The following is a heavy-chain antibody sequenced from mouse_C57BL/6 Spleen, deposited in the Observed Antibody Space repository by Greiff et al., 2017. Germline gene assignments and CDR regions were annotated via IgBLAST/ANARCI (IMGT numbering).Heavy chain of an antibody. D-gene: IGHD6-5*01. Sequence: VQLVESGAELAKPGASVKLSCKASGYTFTSYWMHWVKQRPGQGLEWIGYINPSSGYTKYNQKFKDKATLTADKSSSTAYMQLSSLTYEDSAVYYCARYQAYIYYAMDYWGQGTSVTVSS. J-gene: IGHJ4*01. CDR2: INPSSGYT. V-gene: IGHV1-7*01. CDR3: ARYQAYIYYAMDY. CDR1: GYTFTSYW.